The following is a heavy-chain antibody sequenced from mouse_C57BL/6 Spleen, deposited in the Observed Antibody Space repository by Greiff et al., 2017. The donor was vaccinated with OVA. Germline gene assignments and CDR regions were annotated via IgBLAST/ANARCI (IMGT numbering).Heavy chain of an antibody. CDR1: GFTFSDYG. J-gene: IGHJ4*01. V-gene: IGHV5-17*01. CDR2: ISSGSRTI. CDR3: ARDAMDY. Sequence: EVMLVESGGGLVKPGGSLKLSCAASGFTFSDYGMHWVRQAPEKGLEWVAYISSGSRTIYYADTVKGRFTISRDNAKNTLFLQMTSLRSEDTAMYYCARDAMDYWGQGTSVTVSS.